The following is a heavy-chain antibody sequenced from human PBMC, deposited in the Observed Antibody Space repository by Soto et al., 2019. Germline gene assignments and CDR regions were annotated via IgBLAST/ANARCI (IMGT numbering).Heavy chain of an antibody. V-gene: IGHV5-51*01. Sequence: PGESLKISCKGSGYSFTSYWIGLVRQMPGKGLESMGIIYPGDSDTRYSPSFQGQVTISADKSISTAYLQWSSLKASDTAMYYCARTAAAGKYYYGMDVWGQGTTVTV. CDR2: IYPGDSDT. D-gene: IGHD6-13*01. CDR1: GYSFTSYW. J-gene: IGHJ6*02. CDR3: ARTAAAGKYYYGMDV.